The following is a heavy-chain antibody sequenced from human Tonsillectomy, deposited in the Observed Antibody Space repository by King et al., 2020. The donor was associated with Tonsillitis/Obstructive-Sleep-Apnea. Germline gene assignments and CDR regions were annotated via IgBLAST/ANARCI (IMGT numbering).Heavy chain of an antibody. D-gene: IGHD3-3*01. V-gene: IGHV1-2*06. Sequence: QLVQSGAEVKKPGASVKVSCKASGDTFTGYYMHWVRQAPGQGLEWMVRINPSSGVTNYAHKFQGRVTMTRDTSISTAYMDLSRLRSDDTAVYYCAREGTHFGVSLEYFQHWGQGTLVTVSS. CDR2: INPSSGVT. CDR1: GDTFTGYY. CDR3: AREGTHFGVSLEYFQH. J-gene: IGHJ1*01.